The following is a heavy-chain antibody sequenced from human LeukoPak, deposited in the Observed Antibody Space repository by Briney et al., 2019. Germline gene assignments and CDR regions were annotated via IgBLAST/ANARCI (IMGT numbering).Heavy chain of an antibody. CDR3: ARADSGWLFDY. V-gene: IGHV4-4*07. CDR1: GNSFGDYY. CDR2: IYTSGST. D-gene: IGHD6-19*01. J-gene: IGHJ4*02. Sequence: SETLPLTCTVSGNSFGDYYWSWIQQPAGKGLEWIGRIYTSGSTPYNPSLKSRVTISVDTSKNQFSLKLSSVTAADTAVYYCARADSGWLFDYWGQGTLVTVSS.